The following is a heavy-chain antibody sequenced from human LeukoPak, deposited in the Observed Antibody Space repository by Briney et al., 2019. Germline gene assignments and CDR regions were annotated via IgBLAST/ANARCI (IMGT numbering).Heavy chain of an antibody. V-gene: IGHV1-8*01. CDR3: ARGDYYDRSGYYSYAFDI. D-gene: IGHD3-22*01. CDR1: GYTFTSYD. Sequence: GASVKVSCKASGYTFTSYDINWVRQATGQGLEWMGWMNPNSGNTGYAQKFQGRVTMTRNTSISTAYMELSSLRSEDTAVYYCARGDYYDRSGYYSYAFDIWGQGTMVTVSS. CDR2: MNPNSGNT. J-gene: IGHJ3*02.